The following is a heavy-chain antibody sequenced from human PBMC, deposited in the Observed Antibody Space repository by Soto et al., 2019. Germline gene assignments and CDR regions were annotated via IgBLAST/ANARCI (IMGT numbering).Heavy chain of an antibody. CDR1: GGTFSSYA. D-gene: IGHD2-2*01. CDR3: ARGTEDGAYCSSTSCYRLDY. Sequence: SVKVSCKASGGTFSSYAISWVRQAPGQGLEWMGGIIPIFGTANYAQKFQGRVTITADESTSTAYMELSSLRSEDTAVYYCARGTEDGAYCSSTSCYRLDYWGQGTLVTVSS. CDR2: IIPIFGTA. J-gene: IGHJ4*02. V-gene: IGHV1-69*13.